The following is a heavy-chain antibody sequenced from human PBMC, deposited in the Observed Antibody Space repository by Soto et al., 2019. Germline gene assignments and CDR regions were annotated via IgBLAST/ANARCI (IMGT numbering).Heavy chain of an antibody. J-gene: IGHJ4*02. V-gene: IGHV4-30-4*08. CDR3: ARTTYYYDSSGHDY. Sequence: SETLSLTCTVSGGSIRTTRYYWSWIRQHPGKGLEWIAYIYHSGSTYYNPSLKSRVTISVDTSKNQFSLKLSSVTAADTAVYYCARTTYYYDSSGHDYWGQGTLVTVSS. D-gene: IGHD3-22*01. CDR1: GGSIRTTRYY. CDR2: IYHSGST.